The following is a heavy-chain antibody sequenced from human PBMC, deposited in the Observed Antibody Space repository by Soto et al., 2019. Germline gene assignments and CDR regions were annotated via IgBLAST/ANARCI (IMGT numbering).Heavy chain of an antibody. V-gene: IGHV3-11*01. CDR1: GFTVSDFH. D-gene: IGHD3-3*01. CDR2: INDRGDTI. J-gene: IGHJ3*02. Sequence: QGQLVQSGGGLVKPGGSLRLSCAASGFTVSDFHMIWVRHAPGKGLEWVSYINDRGDTIYYLDSLKGRITISRDNAKNSLFLQMNSLRAEDTAVYYCAREPHGFLEPSSVFGLDIWGQGTMVTVSS. CDR3: AREPHGFLEPSSVFGLDI.